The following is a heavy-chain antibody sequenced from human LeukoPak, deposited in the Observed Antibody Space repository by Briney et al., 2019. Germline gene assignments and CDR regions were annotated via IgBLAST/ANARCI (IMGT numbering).Heavy chain of an antibody. J-gene: IGHJ4*02. Sequence: GGSLRLSCAASGFNFRYYAMTWVRQAPGKGLECVSGISEGADITYYGGSVKGRFTISRDNSKNTLYLQMNSLRAEDTAVYYCARGGRLGDYWGQGTLVTVSA. D-gene: IGHD3-16*01. V-gene: IGHV3-23*01. CDR3: ARGGRLGDY. CDR2: ISEGADIT. CDR1: GFNFRYYA.